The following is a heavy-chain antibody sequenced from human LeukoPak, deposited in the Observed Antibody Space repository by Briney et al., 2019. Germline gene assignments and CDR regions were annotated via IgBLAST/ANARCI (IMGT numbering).Heavy chain of an antibody. J-gene: IGHJ5*02. CDR2: ISVYSGNT. Sequence: PECMAWISVYSGNTEYAQNFQDRVTLTADTSTSTVYMELRSLRSDDTAVYYCARDGWSLGPWGQGTLVTVSS. D-gene: IGHD2-8*01. V-gene: IGHV1-18*01. CDR3: ARDGWSLGP.